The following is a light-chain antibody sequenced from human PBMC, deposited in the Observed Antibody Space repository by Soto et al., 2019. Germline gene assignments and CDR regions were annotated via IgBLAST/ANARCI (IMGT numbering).Light chain of an antibody. CDR3: QQYDSYPLT. J-gene: IGKJ4*01. V-gene: IGKV1-5*03. CDR1: QSIRSW. CDR2: EAS. Sequence: DIQMTQSPSTLSASVGDRVTITCRASQSIRSWLAWYQQKPGEAPKLLIYEASSLGSGVPSRFSGSGSGTEFTLTISSLQPDDFAAYYCQQYDSYPLTFGGGTKVDIK.